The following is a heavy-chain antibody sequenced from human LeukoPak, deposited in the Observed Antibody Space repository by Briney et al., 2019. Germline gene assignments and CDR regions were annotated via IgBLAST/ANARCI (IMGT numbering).Heavy chain of an antibody. Sequence: GESLQISCKGSGYSFTSYWIGWVRQAPGQGLEWMGWISAYNGNTNYAQKLQGRVTMTTDTSTSTAYMELRSLRSDDTAVYYCARGKIQLWADYWGQGTLVTVSS. D-gene: IGHD5-18*01. CDR3: ARGKIQLWADY. V-gene: IGHV1-18*04. CDR1: GYSFTSYW. J-gene: IGHJ4*02. CDR2: ISAYNGNT.